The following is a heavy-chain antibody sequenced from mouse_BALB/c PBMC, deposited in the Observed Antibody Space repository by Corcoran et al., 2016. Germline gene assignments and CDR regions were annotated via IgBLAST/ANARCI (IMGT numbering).Heavy chain of an antibody. CDR1: GYAFTNYL. CDR3: AREGDGYSY. CDR2: SNPGSGGT. Sequence: QVQLQQSGAELVRPGTSVKVSCTASGYAFTNYLIEWVKQRPGQGLEWIGVSNPGSGGTNYNEKFKGKATLTADKSSSTAYMQLSSLTSDDSAVYFCAREGDGYSYWGQGTLVTVSA. J-gene: IGHJ3*01. V-gene: IGHV1-54*01. D-gene: IGHD2-3*01.